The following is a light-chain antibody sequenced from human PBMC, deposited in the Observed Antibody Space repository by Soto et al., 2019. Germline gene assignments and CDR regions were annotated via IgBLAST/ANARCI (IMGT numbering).Light chain of an antibody. J-gene: IGLJ1*01. CDR2: EVS. Sequence: QSALTQPASVSGSSGQSITISCTGTSSDVGGYNYVSWYQQHPGKAPKLMIYEVSNRPSGVSNRSSGSKSGNTASLTISGLQAEDEADYYCSSYTSSTFYVFGTGTKVTVL. CDR3: SSYTSSTFYV. V-gene: IGLV2-14*01. CDR1: SSDVGGYNY.